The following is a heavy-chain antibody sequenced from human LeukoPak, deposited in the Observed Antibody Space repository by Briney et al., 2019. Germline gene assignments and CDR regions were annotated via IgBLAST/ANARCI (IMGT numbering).Heavy chain of an antibody. Sequence: PSETLSLTCAVYGGSFSGYYWSWIRQPPGKGPEWIGEINHSGSTNYNPSLKSRVTISVDTSKNQFSLKLSSVTAADTAVYYCAREPHYDFWSGYVLDPWGQGTLVTVSS. CDR1: GGSFSGYY. CDR3: AREPHYDFWSGYVLDP. CDR2: INHSGST. J-gene: IGHJ5*02. V-gene: IGHV4-34*01. D-gene: IGHD3-3*01.